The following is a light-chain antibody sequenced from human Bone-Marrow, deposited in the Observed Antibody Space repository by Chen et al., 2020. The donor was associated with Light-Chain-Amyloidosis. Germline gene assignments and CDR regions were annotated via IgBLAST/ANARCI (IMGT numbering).Light chain of an antibody. CDR3: SSYTITNTLV. J-gene: IGLJ1*01. CDR2: EVT. Sequence: QSALTQPASVSGSPGQSITISCTGTSSDVGGDNHVSWYQQHPDKAPKLMIYEVTNRTSWVPDRFSGSKSDNTASLTISGLQTEDEADYCCSSYTITNTLVFGSGTRVTVL. V-gene: IGLV2-14*01. CDR1: SSDVGGDNH.